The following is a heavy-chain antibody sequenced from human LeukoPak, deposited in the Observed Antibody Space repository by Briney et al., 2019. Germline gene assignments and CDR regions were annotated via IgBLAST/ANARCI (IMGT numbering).Heavy chain of an antibody. CDR2: ISYDGSNK. Sequence: TGGSLRLSCAASGFTFSSYGMHWVRQAPGKGLEWVAVISYDGSNKYYADSVKGRFTISRDNSKNTLYLQMNSLRAEDTAVYYCAKGPTRGYRNTWFDYWGQGTLVTVSS. V-gene: IGHV3-30*18. CDR3: AKGPTRGYRNTWFDY. CDR1: GFTFSSYG. D-gene: IGHD5-18*01. J-gene: IGHJ4*02.